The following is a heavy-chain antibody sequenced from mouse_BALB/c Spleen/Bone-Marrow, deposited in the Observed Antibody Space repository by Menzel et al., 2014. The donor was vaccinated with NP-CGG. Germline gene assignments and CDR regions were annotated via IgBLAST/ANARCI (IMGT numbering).Heavy chain of an antibody. V-gene: IGHV3-6*02. CDR2: ISYDGSN. J-gene: IGHJ2*01. CDR3: ARDNLDY. Sequence: EVQLQQSGPGLVKPSQSLSLTCSVTGYSITSGYYWHWIRQFPGNKLEWMGYISYDGSNNYNPSLKNRISITRDTTKNQFFLKLNSVTTEDTATYYCARDNLDYWGQGTTLTVSS. CDR1: GYSITSGYY.